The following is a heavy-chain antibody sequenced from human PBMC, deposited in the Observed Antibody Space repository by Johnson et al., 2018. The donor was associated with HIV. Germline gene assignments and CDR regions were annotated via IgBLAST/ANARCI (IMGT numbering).Heavy chain of an antibody. CDR1: GFTFSTYV. V-gene: IGHV3-64*01. J-gene: IGHJ3*02. CDR2: ITTNGDST. CDR3: ARDWYDMSDSRNDGVDI. Sequence: EVQLVESGGGFVQPGGSLRLSCAASGFTFSTYVMHWVRQAPGKGLEYVSTITTNGDSTYYASSVRGRFTISRDNSENTLYLQMGSLSADDTAVYFCARDWYDMSDSRNDGVDIWGQGTWVTVSS. D-gene: IGHD3-22*01.